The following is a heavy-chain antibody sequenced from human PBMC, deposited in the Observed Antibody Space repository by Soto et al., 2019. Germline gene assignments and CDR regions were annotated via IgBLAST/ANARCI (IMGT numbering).Heavy chain of an antibody. Sequence: GGSLRLSCAASGFTFSSYAMSWIRQAQGKGLGWVSVIYSGGSTNYADSVKGRFTISRDNAKNSLYLQMNSLRAEDTAVYYCARGLGGSFGVPTFDYWGQGILVTVSS. J-gene: IGHJ4*02. D-gene: IGHD3-16*01. CDR3: ARGLGGSFGVPTFDY. CDR2: IYSGGST. CDR1: GFTFSSYA. V-gene: IGHV3-23*03.